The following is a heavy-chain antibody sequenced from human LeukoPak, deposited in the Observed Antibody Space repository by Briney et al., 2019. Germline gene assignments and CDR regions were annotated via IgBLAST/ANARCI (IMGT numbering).Heavy chain of an antibody. D-gene: IGHD3-16*01. CDR1: GGTFNSYA. CDR3: ARRFAGGTWDWFDP. Sequence: GASVKVSCKASGGTFNSYAISWVRQAPGQGLEWMGRIIPILGIANYAQKFQGRVTITADKSTSTAYMELSSLRSEDTAVYYCARRFAGGTWDWFDPWGQGTLVTVSS. CDR2: IIPILGIA. J-gene: IGHJ5*02. V-gene: IGHV1-69*04.